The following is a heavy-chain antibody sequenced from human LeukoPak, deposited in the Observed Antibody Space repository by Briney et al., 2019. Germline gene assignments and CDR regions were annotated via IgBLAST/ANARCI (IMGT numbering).Heavy chain of an antibody. J-gene: IGHJ4*02. Sequence: PGGSLRLSCAASGFSFSSYEINSVRQAPGKGLEWVSYISSSGSTTYYGDSVKGRFTISRDNAKNLLYLQMSSLRAEDTAVYYCARDTAEYSSSWSDHWSQGTLVTVSS. CDR1: GFSFSSYE. D-gene: IGHD6-13*01. CDR3: ARDTAEYSSSWSDH. V-gene: IGHV3-48*03. CDR2: ISSSGSTT.